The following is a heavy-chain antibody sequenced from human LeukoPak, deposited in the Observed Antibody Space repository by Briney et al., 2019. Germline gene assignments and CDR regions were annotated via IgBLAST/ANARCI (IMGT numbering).Heavy chain of an antibody. CDR3: GRSRESVIGPGAMSLHY. CDR1: GFTFSSYG. Sequence: GGSLRLSCAASGFTFSSYGMHWVRRAPGKGLEWVAVIWYDGSNKYYADSVKGRFTISRDNSKNTLYLQMNSLRAEDTAVYYAGRSRESVIGPGAMSLHYWGQGPLVTVSS. CDR2: IWYDGSNK. D-gene: IGHD2/OR15-2a*01. J-gene: IGHJ4*02. V-gene: IGHV3-33*01.